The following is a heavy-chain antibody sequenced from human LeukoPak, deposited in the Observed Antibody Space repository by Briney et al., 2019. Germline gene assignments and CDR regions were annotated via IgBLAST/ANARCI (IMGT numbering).Heavy chain of an antibody. CDR1: GYTFTGYY. J-gene: IGHJ6*02. V-gene: IGHV1-2*02. Sequence: ASVKVSCKASGYTFTGYYMHWVRQAPGQGLEWMGWINPNSGGTNYAQKFQGRVTMTRDTSISTAYMELSRLRSDDTAVYYCARAQDYDFWPQSGMDVWGQGTTVTVSS. CDR3: ARAQDYDFWPQSGMDV. CDR2: INPNSGGT. D-gene: IGHD3-3*01.